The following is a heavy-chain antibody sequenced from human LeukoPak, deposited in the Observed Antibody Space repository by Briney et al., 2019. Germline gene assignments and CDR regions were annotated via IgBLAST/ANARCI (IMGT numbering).Heavy chain of an antibody. CDR1: GYTFTSYA. CDR3: ARDHNIVAPFDY. CDR2: INAGNGNT. Sequence: ASVKVSCKASGYTFTSYAMHWVRQAPGQRLGWMGWINAGNGNTKYSQKFQGRVTITSDTSASTAYMELSSLRSEDTAVYYCARDHNIVAPFDYWGQGTLVTVSS. V-gene: IGHV1-3*01. J-gene: IGHJ4*02. D-gene: IGHD5-12*01.